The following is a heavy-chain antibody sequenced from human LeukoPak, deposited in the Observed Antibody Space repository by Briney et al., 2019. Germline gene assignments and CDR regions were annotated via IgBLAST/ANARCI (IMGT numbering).Heavy chain of an antibody. CDR3: ARAGLYCSGGSCYSGYFDY. V-gene: IGHV5-51*01. CDR2: IYPGDSDT. D-gene: IGHD2-15*01. CDR1: GYSFTNYW. Sequence: GESLKISCKAFGYSFTNYWIDWVRQMPGKGLEWMGIIYPGDSDTRYSPSFQGQVTISADKSISTAYLQWSSLKASDTAMYYCARAGLYCSGGSCYSGYFDYWGQGTLVTVSS. J-gene: IGHJ4*02.